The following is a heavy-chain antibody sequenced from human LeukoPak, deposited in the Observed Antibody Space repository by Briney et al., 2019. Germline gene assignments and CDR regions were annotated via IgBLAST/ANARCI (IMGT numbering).Heavy chain of an antibody. CDR3: ARDRGSGWYGSYGY. CDR1: GGSISSYY. V-gene: IGHV4-59*01. CDR2: IYYSGSI. Sequence: SETLSLTCTVSGGSISSYYWSWIRQPPGKGLEWIGYIYYSGSINYNPSLKSRVTISIDTSKNQISLKLSSVTAADTAVYYCARDRGSGWYGSYGYWGQGTLVTVSS. J-gene: IGHJ4*02. D-gene: IGHD6-19*01.